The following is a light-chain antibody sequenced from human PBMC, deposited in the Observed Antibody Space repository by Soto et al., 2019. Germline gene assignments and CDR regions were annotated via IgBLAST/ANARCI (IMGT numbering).Light chain of an antibody. CDR2: VAS. CDR1: QDFSKY. J-gene: IGKJ4*01. CDR3: QQLNSFPLT. Sequence: DIQLTQSPSFLSASIGDRVTITCRASQDFSKYLAWYQKKPGEAPKLLIYVASTLHSGLPSRFSGSGSGTEFTLTISSLQPEDFATYYCQQLNSFPLTFGGGTKVDIK. V-gene: IGKV1-9*01.